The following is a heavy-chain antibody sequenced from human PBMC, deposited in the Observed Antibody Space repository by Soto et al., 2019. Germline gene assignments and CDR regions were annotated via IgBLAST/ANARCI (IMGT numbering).Heavy chain of an antibody. D-gene: IGHD2-2*02. CDR3: AHSYYMVPAAIGFDY. CDR2: IYWSDDK. J-gene: IGHJ4*02. Sequence: QITLKESGPTLVKPTQTLTLTCTFSGFSLSTSGVGVGWIRQPPGKALEWLALIYWSDDKRYSPFLKSRLTITKDTSKNQVVLTMTNMDPVDTATYYCAHSYYMVPAAIGFDYWGQGTLVTVSS. V-gene: IGHV2-5*01. CDR1: GFSLSTSGVG.